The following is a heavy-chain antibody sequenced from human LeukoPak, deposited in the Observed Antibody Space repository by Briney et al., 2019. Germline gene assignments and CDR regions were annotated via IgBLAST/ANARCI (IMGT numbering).Heavy chain of an antibody. V-gene: IGHV3-23*01. CDR2: ISGSGGNT. CDR3: ARGYGDSIHFDY. J-gene: IGHJ4*02. D-gene: IGHD4-17*01. Sequence: PGGSLRLSCADSGFTFSSYAMSWVRQAPGKGLEWVSGISGSGGNTYYADSVKGRFTISRDNSKNTLYLQMNSLRAEEAAVYYCARGYGDSIHFDYWGQGTLVTVSS. CDR1: GFTFSSYA.